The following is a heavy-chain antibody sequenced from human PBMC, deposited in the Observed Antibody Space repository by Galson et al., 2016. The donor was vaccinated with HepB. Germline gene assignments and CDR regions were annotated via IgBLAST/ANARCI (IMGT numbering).Heavy chain of an antibody. CDR1: GLTLSHYA. CDR2: ISASGGSK. CDR3: AKDDCGGDCKRFDY. V-gene: IGHV3-23*01. D-gene: IGHD2-21*02. Sequence: SLRLSCAGSGLTLSHYAMSWGRQAPGKGLEWVSGISASGGSKTYADSVRGRFIISRDNSKNTLYLQMSSLRAEDTALYYCAKDDCGGDCKRFDYWGQGSLVTVAP. J-gene: IGHJ4*02.